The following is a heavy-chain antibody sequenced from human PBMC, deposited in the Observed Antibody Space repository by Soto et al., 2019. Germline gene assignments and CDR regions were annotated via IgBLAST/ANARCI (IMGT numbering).Heavy chain of an antibody. J-gene: IGHJ5*02. CDR3: AREVRSAGEDR. CDR1: GYTFTNYA. D-gene: IGHD4-17*01. V-gene: IGHV1-3*04. Sequence: QVQLIQSGAEVKKPGASVRVSCKASGYTFTNYAMHWVRQAPGQRLEWMGWISTGDGDTRYSQNFQDRLTRTRETAASKVYMYRRSLRSEDTGMYYCAREVRSAGEDRWGQGTLVSVSS. CDR2: ISTGDGDT.